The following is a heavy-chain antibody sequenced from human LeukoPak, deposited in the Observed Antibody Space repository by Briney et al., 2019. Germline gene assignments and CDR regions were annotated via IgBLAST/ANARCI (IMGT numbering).Heavy chain of an antibody. CDR3: GVAVAAMGPFDP. V-gene: IGHV3-21*01. Sequence: GGSLRLSCAASGFTFSSYSMNWVRQAPGKGLEWVSSISSSSSYIYYADSVKGRFTISRDNAKNSLYLQMNSLRAEDTAVYYCGVAVAAMGPFDPWGQGTLVTVSP. J-gene: IGHJ5*02. D-gene: IGHD2-15*01. CDR2: ISSSSSYI. CDR1: GFTFSSYS.